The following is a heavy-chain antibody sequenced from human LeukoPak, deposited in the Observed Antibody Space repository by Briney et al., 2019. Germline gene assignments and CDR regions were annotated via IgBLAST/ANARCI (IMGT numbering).Heavy chain of an antibody. CDR2: IKQDGSEK. Sequence: PGGSLRLSCAASGFTFSSYWMSWVRQAPGKGLEWVANIKQDGSEKFYLDSVKGRFTISRDNVKNSLYLQMNSLGAEDTAVYYCAREGVYERFVAFDMWGQGTMVTVSS. D-gene: IGHD3-16*01. J-gene: IGHJ3*02. CDR3: AREGVYERFVAFDM. CDR1: GFTFSSYW. V-gene: IGHV3-7*01.